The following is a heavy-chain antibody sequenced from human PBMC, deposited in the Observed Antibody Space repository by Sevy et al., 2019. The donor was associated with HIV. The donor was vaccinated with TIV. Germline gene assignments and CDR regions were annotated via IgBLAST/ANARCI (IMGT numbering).Heavy chain of an antibody. V-gene: IGHV3-74*01. D-gene: IGHD3-10*01. J-gene: IGHJ4*02. CDR1: GFIFKNYW. CDR3: ARSPNVHRG. Sequence: GGSLRLSCATSGFIFKNYWMHWVRQVPGKGLVWASRINSDGSSATYADSVKGRFTISRDNAKNTLYLQMNSLRAEDTAMYYCARSPNVHRGWGQGTLVTVSS. CDR2: INSDGSSA.